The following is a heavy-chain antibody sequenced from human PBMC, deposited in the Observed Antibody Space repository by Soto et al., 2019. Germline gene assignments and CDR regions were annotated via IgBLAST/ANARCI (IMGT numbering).Heavy chain of an antibody. CDR3: FVVYSGYERSYFAY. CDR1: GGSISSSSYY. J-gene: IGHJ4*02. Sequence: SETLSLTCTVSGGSISSSSYYWGWIRQPPGKGLEWIGSIYYSGSTYYNPSLKSRVTISVDTSKNQFSLKLSSVTAADTAVYYCFVVYSGYERSYFAYWGQGTLVTVSS. D-gene: IGHD5-12*01. V-gene: IGHV4-39*01. CDR2: IYYSGST.